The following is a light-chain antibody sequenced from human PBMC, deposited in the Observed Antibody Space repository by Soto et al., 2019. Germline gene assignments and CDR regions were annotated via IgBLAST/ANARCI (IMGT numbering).Light chain of an antibody. J-gene: IGKJ4*01. CDR3: QQFRSYPLT. CDR2: DAS. CDR1: QGISSA. V-gene: IGKV1-13*02. Sequence: AIQLTQSPSSLSASVGDRVTIACRASQGISSALAWYQQKPGKAPKLLIYDASTLESGVPSRFRGSGSGTDFTLTISSLQPEDFATYYCQQFRSYPLTFGGGTRWIS.